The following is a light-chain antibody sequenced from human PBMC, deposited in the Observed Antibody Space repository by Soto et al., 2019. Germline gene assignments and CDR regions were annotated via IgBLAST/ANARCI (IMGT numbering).Light chain of an antibody. CDR3: QQYNNYSPWT. CDR1: QSISSY. Sequence: DIPMTQSPSTLSASVGDRVTITCRASQSISSYLAWYQQRPGKAPKLLIYMPSSLDSGIPSRFSGSGSGTEFTLTISSLQHDDFATYYCQQYNNYSPWTFGQGTKVEIQ. CDR2: MPS. J-gene: IGKJ1*01. V-gene: IGKV1-5*03.